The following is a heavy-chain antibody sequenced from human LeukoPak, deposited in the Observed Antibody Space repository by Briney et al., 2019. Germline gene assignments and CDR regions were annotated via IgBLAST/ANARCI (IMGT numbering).Heavy chain of an antibody. D-gene: IGHD6-19*01. CDR2: IYHSGST. V-gene: IGHV4-38-2*02. CDR3: AKDVYSSGTGYFDY. J-gene: IGHJ4*02. Sequence: PSETLSLTCTVSGYSISSGYYWGWIRQPPGKGLEWIGSIYHSGSTYYNPSLKSRVTISVDTSKNQFSLKLSSVTAADTALYYCAKDVYSSGTGYFDYWGQGTLVTVSS. CDR1: GYSISSGYY.